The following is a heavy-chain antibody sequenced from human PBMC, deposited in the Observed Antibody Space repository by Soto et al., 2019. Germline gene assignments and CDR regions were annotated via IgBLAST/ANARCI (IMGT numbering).Heavy chain of an antibody. CDR1: AFTFSNFA. CDR3: AKTSNGYPYYFDF. D-gene: IGHD3-22*01. CDR2: IDFIGTST. Sequence: VQLLESGGGLVQPGGSLRLSCAASAFTFSNFAMTWVRQSPGKGLEWVSAIDFIGTSTYYADSVKGRFTISRDNSRNTLCLQMNSLRAEDTAVYYCAKTSNGYPYYFDFWGQGALVSVSS. V-gene: IGHV3-23*01. J-gene: IGHJ4*02.